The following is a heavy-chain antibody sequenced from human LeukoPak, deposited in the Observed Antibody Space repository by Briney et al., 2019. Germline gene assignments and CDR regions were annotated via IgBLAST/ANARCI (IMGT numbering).Heavy chain of an antibody. CDR1: GFTFSSYS. D-gene: IGHD2-15*01. Sequence: GGSLRLSCAASGFTFSSYSMNWVRQAPGKGLEWVSYISSGSGSSIYYADSVKGRFTISRDNAKNSLYLQMNSLRAEDTAVYYCAREGVVVAADAFDIWGQGTMVTVSS. CDR3: AREGVVVAADAFDI. V-gene: IGHV3-21*05. J-gene: IGHJ3*02. CDR2: ISSGSGSSI.